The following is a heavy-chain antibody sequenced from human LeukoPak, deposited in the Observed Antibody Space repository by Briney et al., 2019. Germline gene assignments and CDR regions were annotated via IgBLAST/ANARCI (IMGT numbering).Heavy chain of an antibody. CDR3: ARRGSNYGDSMDY. Sequence: PGGSLRLSCAASGFTFSRYDMHWVRQAPGKGLEYVSAISSKGGSTYYANSVKGRFTISRDNSKNTLYLQMGSLRGEDMAVYYCARRGSNYGDSMDYWGQATLVTVSS. J-gene: IGHJ4*02. V-gene: IGHV3-64*01. D-gene: IGHD4-17*01. CDR2: ISSKGGST. CDR1: GFTFSRYD.